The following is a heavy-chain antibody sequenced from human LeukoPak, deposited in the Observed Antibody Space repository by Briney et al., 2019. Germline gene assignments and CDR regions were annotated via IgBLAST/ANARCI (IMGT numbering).Heavy chain of an antibody. CDR3: ARMYYDSSGSAGDWYFDL. CDR1: GGSINSGTYY. D-gene: IGHD3-22*01. Sequence: PSETLSLTCTVSGGSINSGTYYWGWIRQPAGKGLEWIGRIYSSGSTNYNPSLKSRVTISVDTSKNQFSLKLSSVTAADTAVYYCARMYYDSSGSAGDWYFDLWGRGTLVTVSS. V-gene: IGHV4-61*02. J-gene: IGHJ2*01. CDR2: IYSSGST.